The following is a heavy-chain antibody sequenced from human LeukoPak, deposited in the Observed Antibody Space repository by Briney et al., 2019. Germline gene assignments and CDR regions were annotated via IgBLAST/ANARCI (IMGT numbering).Heavy chain of an antibody. Sequence: SETLSLTCTVSGGSISSSSYYWGWIRQPPGKGLEWIGSIYYSGSTYYNPSLKSRVTISVDTSKNQFSLKLSSVTAADTAVYYCARDRGDVVVTASGWFDPWGQGTLVTVSS. J-gene: IGHJ5*02. CDR2: IYYSGST. D-gene: IGHD2-21*02. CDR3: ARDRGDVVVTASGWFDP. V-gene: IGHV4-39*07. CDR1: GGSISSSSYY.